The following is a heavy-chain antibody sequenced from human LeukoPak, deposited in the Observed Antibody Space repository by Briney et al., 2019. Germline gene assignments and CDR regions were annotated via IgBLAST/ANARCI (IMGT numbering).Heavy chain of an antibody. CDR3: VRAPYYSGIEHYFDH. V-gene: IGHV3-7*03. CDR2: IKHDGSEK. J-gene: IGHJ4*02. CDR1: GFAFSDYW. Sequence: GGSLRLSCAASGFAFSDYWMTWVRQAPGKGLEWVANIKHDGSEKYLVDSVKGRFTISRDNAKGSLYLQMNSMRAEDTAVYYCVRAPYYSGIEHYFDHWGQGILVTVSS. D-gene: IGHD3-22*01.